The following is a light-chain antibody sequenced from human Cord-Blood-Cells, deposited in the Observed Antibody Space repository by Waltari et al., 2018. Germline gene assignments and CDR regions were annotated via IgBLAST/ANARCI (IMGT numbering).Light chain of an antibody. Sequence: QSVLTQPPSVSAAPGQKVTISCSGSSSNIGNNYVSWYQQIPGTAPKLLIYDNQKPPKGIPDRFSGAKSGPTAALARTGRQGGDEADYYSGTWDSSLGAYVFGTGTKVTVL. CDR3: GTWDSSLGAYV. V-gene: IGLV1-51*01. CDR2: DNQ. CDR1: SSNIGNNY. J-gene: IGLJ1*01.